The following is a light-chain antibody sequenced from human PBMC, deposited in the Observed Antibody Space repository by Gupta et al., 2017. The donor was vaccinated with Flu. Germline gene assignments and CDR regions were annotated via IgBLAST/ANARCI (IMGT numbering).Light chain of an antibody. V-gene: IGLV1-47*01. CDR3: AAWDDSLSGSYV. J-gene: IGLJ1*01. CDR2: RNN. CDR1: GSNIGTNY. Sequence: TIPCSGSGSNIGTNYIHWYHQLPGTAPKLLIFRNNQRPSGVPDRFSGSKSDTSASLAISGLRSEEEADYYCAAWDDSLSGSYVLGTGTKVTVL.